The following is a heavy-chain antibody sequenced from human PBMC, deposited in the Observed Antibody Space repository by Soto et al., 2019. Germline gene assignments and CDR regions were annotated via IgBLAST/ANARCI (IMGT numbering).Heavy chain of an antibody. J-gene: IGHJ4*02. Sequence: HPXGSLRLSCAASEFSFRSYWMTWVRQAPGKGLEWVALINEDGSQKYYVGSVKGRFIISRDNAKDSVYMQMDSLRAGDTAVYFCARVGRYGWDFDHWGQGTLVTVSS. CDR1: EFSFRSYW. V-gene: IGHV3-7*01. CDR3: ARVGRYGWDFDH. D-gene: IGHD5-18*01. CDR2: INEDGSQK.